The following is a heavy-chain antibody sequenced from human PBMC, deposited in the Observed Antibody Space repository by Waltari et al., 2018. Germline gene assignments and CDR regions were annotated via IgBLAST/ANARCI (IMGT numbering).Heavy chain of an antibody. J-gene: IGHJ4*02. D-gene: IGHD2-15*01. V-gene: IGHV1-46*01. CDR3: AGDWGLGGNSLDY. CDR1: GYTFTSYY. Sequence: QVQLVQSGAEVKKPGASVNVSCKASGYTFTSYYVHWVRQAPGQGLEWMGIVNPSGHSTTYAQKFQGRVTMTRDTSTSTVYMELSSLRSEDTAVYYCAGDWGLGGNSLDYWGQGTLVTVSS. CDR2: VNPSGHST.